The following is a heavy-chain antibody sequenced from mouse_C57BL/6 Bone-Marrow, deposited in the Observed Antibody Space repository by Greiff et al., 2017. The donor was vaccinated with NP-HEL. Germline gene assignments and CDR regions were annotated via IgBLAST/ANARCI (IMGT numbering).Heavy chain of an antibody. CDR3: ARSITTVVGPPY. V-gene: IGHV1-80*01. CDR1: GYAFSSYW. J-gene: IGHJ2*01. D-gene: IGHD1-1*01. Sequence: VQLQQSGAELVKPGASVKISCKASGYAFSSYWMNWVKQRPGKGLEWIGQIYPGDGDTNYNGKFKGKATLTADKSSSTAYMQLSSLTSEDSAVYFCARSITTVVGPPYWGQGTTLTVSS. CDR2: IYPGDGDT.